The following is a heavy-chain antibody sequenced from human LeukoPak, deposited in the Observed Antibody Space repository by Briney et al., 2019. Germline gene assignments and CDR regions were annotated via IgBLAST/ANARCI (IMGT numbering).Heavy chain of an antibody. CDR3: AREREYNYGHMLGY. D-gene: IGHD5-18*01. J-gene: IGHJ4*02. CDR1: GFTFSSYW. Sequence: GGSLRLPCAASGFTFSSYWMHWVRQAPGKGLVWVSRIDHDGINTYYADSVKGRFTISRDNAKNSLYLQMNSLRAEDTAVYYCAREREYNYGHMLGYWGQGTLVTVSS. CDR2: IDHDGINT. V-gene: IGHV3-74*01.